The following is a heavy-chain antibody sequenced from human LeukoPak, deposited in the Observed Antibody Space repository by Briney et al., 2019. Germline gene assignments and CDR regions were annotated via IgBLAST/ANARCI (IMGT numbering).Heavy chain of an antibody. CDR2: MKPNSGNT. D-gene: IGHD5-12*01. J-gene: IGHJ6*02. V-gene: IGHV1-8*01. CDR1: GYTFTSYD. CDR3: ARDVDIVATITGYYYGMDV. Sequence: ASVKVSCTASGYTFTSYDINWVRQATGQGLEWMGWMKPNSGNTGYAQKFQGRVTMTRNTSISTAYMELSSLRSEDTAVYYCARDVDIVATITGYYYGMDVWGQGTTVTVSS.